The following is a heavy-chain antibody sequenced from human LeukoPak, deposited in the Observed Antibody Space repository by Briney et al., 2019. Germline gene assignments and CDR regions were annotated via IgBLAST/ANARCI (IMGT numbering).Heavy chain of an antibody. CDR2: IKQDGSEK. Sequence: PGGSLRLSCAASGFTFSNYWMSWVRQAPGKGLEWVANIKQDGSEKYYVGSVRGRFTISRDNARNSVYLQMNSLRTGDTAVYYCARGGVDTTLDNVFDYWGQGTLVTVFS. CDR1: GFTFSNYW. V-gene: IGHV3-7*01. J-gene: IGHJ4*02. D-gene: IGHD5-18*01. CDR3: ARGGVDTTLDNVFDY.